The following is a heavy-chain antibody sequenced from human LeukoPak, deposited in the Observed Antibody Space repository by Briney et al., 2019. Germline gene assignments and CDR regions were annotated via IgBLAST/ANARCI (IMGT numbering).Heavy chain of an antibody. Sequence: GGSLRLSCAASGFTFSSYGMHWVRQAPGKGLEWVASIWYEGRTKYYIDSVKGRFTISRDNSRNTLNLQMNSLRAEDTATYYCAREGIYLKSSLEYWGQGIPVTVSS. CDR3: AREGIYLKSSLEY. V-gene: IGHV3-33*01. J-gene: IGHJ4*02. CDR2: IWYEGRTK. D-gene: IGHD5-12*01. CDR1: GFTFSSYG.